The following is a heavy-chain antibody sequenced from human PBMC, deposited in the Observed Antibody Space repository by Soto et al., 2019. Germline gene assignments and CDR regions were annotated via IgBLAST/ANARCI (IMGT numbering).Heavy chain of an antibody. CDR1: GFTFSSYS. V-gene: IGHV3-48*02. CDR3: ARGNDLMAFDY. D-gene: IGHD1-1*01. CDR2: ISSSSSTI. Sequence: EVQLVESGGGLVQPGGSLRLSCAASGFTFSSYSMNWVRQAPGKGLEWVSYISSSSSTIYYADSVKGRFTISRDNAKNSLYLHMNSLRDEDTAVYYCARGNDLMAFDYWGQGTLVTVSS. J-gene: IGHJ4*02.